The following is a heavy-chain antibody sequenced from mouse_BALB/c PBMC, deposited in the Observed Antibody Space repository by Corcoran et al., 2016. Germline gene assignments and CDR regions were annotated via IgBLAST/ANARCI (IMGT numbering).Heavy chain of an antibody. CDR2: IDPANGNT. Sequence: EVQLQQSGAELVKPGASVKLSCTASGFNIKDTYMHWVKQRPDQGLEWIGRIDPANGNTKYDPKFQGKATITADTSSNTAYLQLSSLTSEDTAVYYCARRYYYGRGYFDVWGAATTVTVSS. CDR1: GFNIKDTY. J-gene: IGHJ1*01. CDR3: ARRYYYGRGYFDV. V-gene: IGHV14-3*02. D-gene: IGHD1-1*01.